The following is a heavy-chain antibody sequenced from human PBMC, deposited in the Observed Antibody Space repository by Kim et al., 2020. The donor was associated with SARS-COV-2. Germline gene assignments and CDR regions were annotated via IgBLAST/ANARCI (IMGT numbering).Heavy chain of an antibody. V-gene: IGHV4-39*01. CDR3: ASYSGKWELPRGDY. D-gene: IGHD1-26*01. CDR1: GGSISSSSYY. Sequence: SETLSLTCTVSGGSISSSSYYWGWIRQPPGKGLEWIGSIYYSGSTYYNPSLKSRVTISVDTSKNQFSLKLSSVTAADTAVYYCASYSGKWELPRGDYWGQGTLVTVSS. CDR2: IYYSGST. J-gene: IGHJ4*02.